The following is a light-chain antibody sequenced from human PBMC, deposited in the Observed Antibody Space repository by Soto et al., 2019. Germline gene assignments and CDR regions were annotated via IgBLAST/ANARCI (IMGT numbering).Light chain of an antibody. Sequence: EIVMTQSPATLSVSPGERATLSCRASQSVYSSLAWYQQKPGQAPRLLIYDASTRATGVPDRFSGSGFGTEFTLTISRLQSEDSAVYSCQQYDNWPPFTFGPGTKVDF. J-gene: IGKJ3*01. CDR2: DAS. CDR3: QQYDNWPPFT. V-gene: IGKV3-15*01. CDR1: QSVYSS.